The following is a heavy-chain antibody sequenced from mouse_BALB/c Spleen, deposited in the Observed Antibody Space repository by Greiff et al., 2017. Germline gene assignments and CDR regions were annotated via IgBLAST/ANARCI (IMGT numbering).Heavy chain of an antibody. V-gene: IGHV2-6-7*01. CDR2: IWGDGST. CDR3: ARGNYYGSSYRYAMDY. J-gene: IGHJ4*01. D-gene: IGHD1-1*01. CDR1: GFSFTGYG. Sequence: VKLMESGPGLVAPSQSLSITCTVSGFSFTGYGVNWVRQPPGKGLEWLGMIWGDGSTDYNSALKSRLSISKDNSKSQVFLKMNSLQTDDTARYYCARGNYYGSSYRYAMDYWGQGTSVTVSS.